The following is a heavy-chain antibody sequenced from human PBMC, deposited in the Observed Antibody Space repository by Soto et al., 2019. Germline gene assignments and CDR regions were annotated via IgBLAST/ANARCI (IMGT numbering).Heavy chain of an antibody. J-gene: IGHJ6*02. CDR2: IGGAGNDI. V-gene: IGHV3-23*01. Sequence: EMQVLESGGGLVQPGGSLRLSCAASGFAFSNFHMNWVRQAPGKGLQWVATIGGAGNDIHYADSVECRFTVSRDNSKNTLHLQMDGLRDEDTAIYYCAKRFSDAWEAGMDVWGQGTTLTVSS. D-gene: IGHD1-26*01. CDR1: GFAFSNFH. CDR3: AKRFSDAWEAGMDV.